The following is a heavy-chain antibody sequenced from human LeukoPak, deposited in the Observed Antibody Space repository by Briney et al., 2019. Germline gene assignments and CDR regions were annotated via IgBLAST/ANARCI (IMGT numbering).Heavy chain of an antibody. CDR3: AKGRQLHLPLYFDL. CDR1: GFTFDDYA. V-gene: IGHV3-9*01. J-gene: IGHJ2*01. CDR2: ISWNSGSI. Sequence: PGGSLRLSCAASGFTFDDYAMHWVRQAPGKGLEWVSGISWNSGSIGYADSVKGRFTISRDNAKNSLYLQMNSLRAEDTALYYCAKGRQLHLPLYFDLWGRGTLVTVSS. D-gene: IGHD6-13*01.